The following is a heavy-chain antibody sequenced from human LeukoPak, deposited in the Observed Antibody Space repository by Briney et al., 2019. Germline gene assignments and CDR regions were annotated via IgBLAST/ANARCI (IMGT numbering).Heavy chain of an antibody. D-gene: IGHD4-11*01. CDR1: GYTFTSYG. CDR3: AGHLTTLDSYAFDI. CDR2: ISAYNGNT. V-gene: IGHV1-18*01. Sequence: ASVKVSCKASGYTFTSYGISWVRQAPGQGLEGMGWISAYNGNTNYAQKLQGRVTMTTDTSTSTAYMELRSLRSDDTAVYYCAGHLTTLDSYAFDIWGQGTMVTVSS. J-gene: IGHJ3*02.